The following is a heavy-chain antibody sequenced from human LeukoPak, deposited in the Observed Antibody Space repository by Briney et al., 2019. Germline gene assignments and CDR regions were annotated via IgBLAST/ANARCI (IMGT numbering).Heavy chain of an antibody. J-gene: IGHJ4*02. V-gene: IGHV4-4*02. D-gene: IGHD3-3*01. CDR3: ARYGYYAYDY. Sequence: SSGTLSLTCAVSGGSISSSNWWSWVRQPPGKGLEWIGYTYYSGSTNYNPSLKSRVSISVDTSKNQFSLKLNSVTAADTAVYYCARYGYYAYDYWGQGNLVTVSS. CDR1: GGSISSSNW. CDR2: TYYSGST.